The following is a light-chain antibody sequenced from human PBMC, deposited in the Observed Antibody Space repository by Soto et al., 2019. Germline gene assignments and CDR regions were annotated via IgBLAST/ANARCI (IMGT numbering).Light chain of an antibody. V-gene: IGLV2-14*03. Sequence: QSALTRPASVAGSRGQSITISCTGTRSAVGGYNYLSCYQQQSGKPPNLMIHDVSNRPSVLSNLFSGSKSVNTASLTISGLQAEDEADYYCSSYTGSRAYVFGSGTKVTVL. J-gene: IGLJ1*01. CDR2: DVS. CDR3: SSYTGSRAYV. CDR1: RSAVGGYNY.